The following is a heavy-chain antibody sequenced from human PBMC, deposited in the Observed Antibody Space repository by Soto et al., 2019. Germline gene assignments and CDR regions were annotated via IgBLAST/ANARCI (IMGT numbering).Heavy chain of an antibody. CDR2: IYPGDSDT. D-gene: IGHD2-15*01. Sequence: PGESLKISCNGSGYSFTIYLMGWVRQMNGKGLEWTGIIYPGDSDTRYSPSFQGQVTISADKSISTAYLQWSSLKASDTAMYYCARRSVVVVAAAGNWFDPWGQGTLVTVSS. V-gene: IGHV5-51*01. CDR1: GYSFTIYL. J-gene: IGHJ5*02. CDR3: ARRSVVVVAAAGNWFDP.